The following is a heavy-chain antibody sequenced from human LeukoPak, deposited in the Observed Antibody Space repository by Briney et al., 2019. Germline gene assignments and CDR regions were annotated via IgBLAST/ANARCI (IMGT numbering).Heavy chain of an antibody. V-gene: IGHV3-53*01. CDR2: IYSGGST. Sequence: GGSLRLSCAASGFTVSSNYMSWVRQAPGKGLEWVSVIYSGGSTYYADSAKGRFTISRDNSKNTLYLQMNSLRAEDTAVYYCARMIRRDQAFDIWGQGTMVTVSS. D-gene: IGHD5-24*01. CDR1: GFTVSSNY. J-gene: IGHJ3*02. CDR3: ARMIRRDQAFDI.